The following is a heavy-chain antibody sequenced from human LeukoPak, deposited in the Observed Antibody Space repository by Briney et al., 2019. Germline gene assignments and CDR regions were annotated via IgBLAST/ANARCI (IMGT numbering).Heavy chain of an antibody. CDR1: GGSISSYY. Sequence: PSETLSLTCTVSGGSISSYYWSWIRQPPGKGLEWIGYIYYSGSTNYNPSLKSRVTISVDTSKYQFSLKLSSVTAADTAVYYCAGRIMVRGVIKAAKNWFDPWGQGTLVTVSS. CDR3: AGRIMVRGVIKAAKNWFDP. V-gene: IGHV4-59*01. CDR2: IYYSGST. J-gene: IGHJ5*02. D-gene: IGHD3-10*01.